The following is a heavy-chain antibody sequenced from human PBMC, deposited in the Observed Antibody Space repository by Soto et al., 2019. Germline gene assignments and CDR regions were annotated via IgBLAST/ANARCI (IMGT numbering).Heavy chain of an antibody. Sequence: GGSLRLSCTASGFTFGDYAMSWFRQALGKELEWVGFIRSKAYGGTTEYAASVKGRFTISRDDSKSIAYLQMNSLKTEDTAVYYCTRDLPRFVTMVRGPRDFDIWGQGTMDTVSS. V-gene: IGHV3-49*03. D-gene: IGHD3-10*01. CDR2: IRSKAYGGTT. CDR3: TRDLPRFVTMVRGPRDFDI. J-gene: IGHJ3*02. CDR1: GFTFGDYA.